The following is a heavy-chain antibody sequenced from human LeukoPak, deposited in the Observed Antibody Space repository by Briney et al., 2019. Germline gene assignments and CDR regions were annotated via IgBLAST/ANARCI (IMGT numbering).Heavy chain of an antibody. V-gene: IGHV4-34*01. CDR1: GGSFSGYY. D-gene: IGHD5-18*01. CDR3: ARIEWIQLSYDY. Sequence: SETLSLTCAVYGGSFSGYYWSWIRQPPGKGLEWIGEINHSGSTNYNPSLKSRVTISVDTSKNQFSLKPSSVTAADTAVYYCARIEWIQLSYDYWGQGTLVTVSS. CDR2: INHSGST. J-gene: IGHJ4*02.